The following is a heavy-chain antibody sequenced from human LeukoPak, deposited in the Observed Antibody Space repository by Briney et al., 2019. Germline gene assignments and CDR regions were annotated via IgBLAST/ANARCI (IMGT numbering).Heavy chain of an antibody. CDR1: GFTVSSNY. D-gene: IGHD3-10*01. CDR2: IYSGGST. Sequence: GGSLRLSCAASGFTVSSNYMSWVRQAPGKGLEWVSVIYSGGSTYYADSVKGRFTISRDNSKNTLYLQMNSLRAEDTAVYYCARAPRNYYTYYFDYWGQGTLVTVS. V-gene: IGHV3-53*01. CDR3: ARAPRNYYTYYFDY. J-gene: IGHJ4*02.